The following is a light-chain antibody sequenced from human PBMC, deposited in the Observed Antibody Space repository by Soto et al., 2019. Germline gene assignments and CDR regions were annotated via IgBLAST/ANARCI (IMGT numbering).Light chain of an antibody. CDR2: GAS. CDR1: QSVSGN. V-gene: IGKV3-15*01. Sequence: TQSPATLAVSPGERATLSCRASQSVSGNLAWYQQKPGQTPRLLIYGASARATDIPDRFSGSGSGTDFTLTISSLQSEDIAVYYCQQYNNWPRTFGQGTKVEIK. CDR3: QQYNNWPRT. J-gene: IGKJ1*01.